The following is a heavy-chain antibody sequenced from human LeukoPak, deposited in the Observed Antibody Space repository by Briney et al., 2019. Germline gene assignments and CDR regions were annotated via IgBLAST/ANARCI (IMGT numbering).Heavy chain of an antibody. V-gene: IGHV3-48*01. CDR3: ATEVVWSVDY. CDR1: GFTFSSYE. J-gene: IGHJ4*02. CDR2: ISSSSSTI. Sequence: GSLRLSCAASGFTFSSYEMNWVRQAPGKGLEWVSYISSSSSTIYYADSVKGRFTISRDNAKNSLYLQMNSLRAEDTAVYYCATEVVWSVDYWGQGTLVTVSS. D-gene: IGHD3-3*01.